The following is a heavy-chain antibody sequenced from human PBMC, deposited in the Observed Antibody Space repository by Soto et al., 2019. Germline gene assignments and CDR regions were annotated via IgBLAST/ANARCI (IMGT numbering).Heavy chain of an antibody. V-gene: IGHV3-21*01. CDR2: ISSSSSYI. D-gene: IGHD3-16*01. CDR1: GFTFSSYS. J-gene: IGHJ6*02. Sequence: EVQLVESGGGLVKPGGSLRLSCAASGFTFSSYSMNWVRQAPGKGLEWVSSISSSSSYIYYADSVKGRFTISSDNAKKSLYLQMNSLRAEDTAVYSCACTGGSMDVWGQGTMVTVSS. CDR3: ACTGGSMDV.